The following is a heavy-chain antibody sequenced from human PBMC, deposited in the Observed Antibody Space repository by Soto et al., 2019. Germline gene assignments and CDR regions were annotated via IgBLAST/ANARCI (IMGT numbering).Heavy chain of an antibody. CDR2: ISSSSSYI. Sequence: GFMRLSCGASGFTLSSYSMNWVCQAPGKGLEWVSSISSSSSYIYYADSVKGRFTISRDNAKNSLYLQMNSLRAEDSAVYYCARDPGVGAFYYYYGMDVWGQGTTVTVSS. D-gene: IGHD2-8*01. J-gene: IGHJ6*02. CDR1: GFTLSSYS. CDR3: ARDPGVGAFYYYYGMDV. V-gene: IGHV3-21*01.